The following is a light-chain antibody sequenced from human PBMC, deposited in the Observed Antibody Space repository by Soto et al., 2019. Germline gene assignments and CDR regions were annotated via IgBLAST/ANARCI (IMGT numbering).Light chain of an antibody. CDR1: QSVSNNY. J-gene: IGKJ5*01. V-gene: IGKV3-20*01. Sequence: EIVLTQSPGTLSLSPGERATLSCRASQSVSNNYLAWYQQKPGQAPRLLIYGASNRATGIPDRFTASGSGTEFTLTISSLQPEDFAVFYCQQYGSSITFGQGTRLEIK. CDR3: QQYGSSIT. CDR2: GAS.